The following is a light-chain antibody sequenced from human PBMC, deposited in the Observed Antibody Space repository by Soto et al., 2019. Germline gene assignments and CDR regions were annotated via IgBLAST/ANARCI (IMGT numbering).Light chain of an antibody. CDR1: QSVSSSY. V-gene: IGKV3-20*01. CDR2: GAS. Sequence: EIEVTQSPGTLSLSPEERATLSCRASQSVSSSYLAWYQQKPGQAPRLLIYGASSRATGIPDRFSGSGSGTDFTLTISRLEPEDFAVYYCQQYGSSLLTFGGGTKVEIK. J-gene: IGKJ4*01. CDR3: QQYGSSLLT.